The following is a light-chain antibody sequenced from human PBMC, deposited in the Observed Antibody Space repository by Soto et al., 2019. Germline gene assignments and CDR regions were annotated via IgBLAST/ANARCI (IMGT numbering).Light chain of an antibody. V-gene: IGLV1-44*01. CDR2: SNN. J-gene: IGLJ3*02. CDR1: TSNTGSNA. CDR3: AAWDDSLNGPV. Sequence: QSVLTQAPSASGAPGQRVTISCSATTSNTGSNAVNWFRQLPGTAPKLLIYSNNYRPSGVPDRFSGSKSGASATLAISGLQSEDEADYYCAAWDDSLNGPVFGGGTKVTVL.